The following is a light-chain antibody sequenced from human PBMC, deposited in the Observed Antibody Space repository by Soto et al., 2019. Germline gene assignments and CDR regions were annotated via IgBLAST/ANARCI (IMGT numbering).Light chain of an antibody. Sequence: DIQMTQSPSSLSASVGDRVTITCRASQSISTYLNWYQQKPGKAPKLLISAASSLQSGVPSRFSGSGSGADFTLTISSLQPEDFATYFCQQSYSTPTWTFGQGTRVEIK. CDR3: QQSYSTPTWT. CDR2: AAS. J-gene: IGKJ1*01. CDR1: QSISTY. V-gene: IGKV1-39*01.